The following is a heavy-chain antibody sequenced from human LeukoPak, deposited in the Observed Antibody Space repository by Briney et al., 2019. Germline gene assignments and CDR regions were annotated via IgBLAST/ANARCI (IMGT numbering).Heavy chain of an antibody. D-gene: IGHD2-15*01. V-gene: IGHV1-69*04. J-gene: IGHJ6*02. CDR2: IIPLLGLV. CDR1: GGTFTNYA. Sequence: GASVTVSCTASGGTFTNYAVSWVRQAPGQGLEWMGRIIPLLGLVNYAQKFQGRVTITADKSTSTAYMELSSLRLDDTAVYYCARPVSDSDYYGMDVWGQGTTVTVSS. CDR3: ARPVSDSDYYGMDV.